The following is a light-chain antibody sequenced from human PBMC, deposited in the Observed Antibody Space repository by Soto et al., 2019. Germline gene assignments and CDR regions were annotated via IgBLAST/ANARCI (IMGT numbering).Light chain of an antibody. J-gene: IGKJ4*01. CDR3: QQYDNWPRT. Sequence: EIVMTQSPATLSVSPGERATLSCRATQSVSSNLAWYQQRPGRAPTLLMYGASTRATGIPATFSASGSGTEFTLTISSLQSEDFAVYYCQQYDNWPRTFGGGTKVEIK. CDR2: GAS. V-gene: IGKV3-15*01. CDR1: QSVSSN.